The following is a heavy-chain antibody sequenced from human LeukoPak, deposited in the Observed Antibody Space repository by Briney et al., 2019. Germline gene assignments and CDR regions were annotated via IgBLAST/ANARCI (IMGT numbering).Heavy chain of an antibody. J-gene: IGHJ4*02. V-gene: IGHV4-39*06. Sequence: SETLSLTCTVPGGSMSSGDYYWAWVRQPPGKGLEWIGSISYNGRTFSKPSLTRRVAISIDASRSRCGLRLSSVTPADTAVYYCVRETSSSAHYWGQGTLVTVSS. D-gene: IGHD6-6*01. CDR3: VRETSSSAHY. CDR2: ISYNGRT. CDR1: GGSMSSGDYY.